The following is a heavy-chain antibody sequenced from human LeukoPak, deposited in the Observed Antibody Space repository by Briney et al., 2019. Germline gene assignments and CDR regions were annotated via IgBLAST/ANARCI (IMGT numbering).Heavy chain of an antibody. CDR1: GGPIRSYY. CDR3: ARGPVVVVAATHYFDS. J-gene: IGHJ4*02. V-gene: IGHV4-59*01. D-gene: IGHD2-15*01. CDR2: IHYSEST. Sequence: PSETLSLTCTVSGGPIRSYYWSWMRQPPGKGLEWIGNIHYSESTNFNPSLKSRVAIAVDTSKNQFSLSMRSVTAADTAVYYCARGPVVVVAATHYFDSWGQGTLVTVSS.